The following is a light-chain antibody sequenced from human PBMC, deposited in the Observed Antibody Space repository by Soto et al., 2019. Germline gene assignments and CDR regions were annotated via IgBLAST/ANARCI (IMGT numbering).Light chain of an antibody. Sequence: SSELTQPPSVSVAPGKTARITCGGNNIGSKSVHWYQQKPGQAPVLVIYYDSDRPSGIPERFSGSNSGNTATLTISRVEAGDEGDYYCQVWDSSSDHPLYVFGTGTKLTVL. J-gene: IGLJ1*01. V-gene: IGLV3-21*04. CDR2: YDS. CDR1: NIGSKS. CDR3: QVWDSSSDHPLYV.